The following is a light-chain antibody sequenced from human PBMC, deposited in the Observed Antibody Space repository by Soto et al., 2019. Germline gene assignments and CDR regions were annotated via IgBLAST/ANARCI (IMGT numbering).Light chain of an antibody. V-gene: IGKV3-15*01. J-gene: IGKJ2*01. CDR3: QQYNNWPLST. CDR2: GAS. Sequence: ERVMTQSPATLSVSPGERATLSCRASQSVSSNLAWSQQKPGQVPRLLIYGASTGATGFPARFSGSGSGTQLTLTISSLQSEDFAIYYCQQYNNWPLSTFGQGTKLEIK. CDR1: QSVSSN.